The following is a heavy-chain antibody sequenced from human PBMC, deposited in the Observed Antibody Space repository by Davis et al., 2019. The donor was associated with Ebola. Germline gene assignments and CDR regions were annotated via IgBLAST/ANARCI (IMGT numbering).Heavy chain of an antibody. CDR1: GGSISSSSYY. CDR3: ARQLLWFGELLHPYYFDY. J-gene: IGHJ4*02. Sequence: SETLSLTCTVSGGSISSSSYYWAWIRQPPGKGLEWIGYIYHSGVTNHNPSLKSRVTISVDTSKNQFSLKVTSVTAADTAVYYCARQLLWFGELLHPYYFDYWGQGTLVTVSS. V-gene: IGHV4-61*05. CDR2: IYHSGVT. D-gene: IGHD3-10*01.